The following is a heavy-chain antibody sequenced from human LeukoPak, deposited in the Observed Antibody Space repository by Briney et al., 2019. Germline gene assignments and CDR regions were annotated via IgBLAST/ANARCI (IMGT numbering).Heavy chain of an antibody. CDR1: GSTFSDYY. Sequence: GASVKVSCKASGSTFSDYYIHWVRQAPGKGLEWMGWINSHSGGTNYAQKFQDRVTMTRDTSISTVYMEMSRLTSDDTAVFYCARDQVGFDNWGQGTLVTVSS. V-gene: IGHV1-2*02. D-gene: IGHD1-26*01. CDR2: INSHSGGT. J-gene: IGHJ4*02. CDR3: ARDQVGFDN.